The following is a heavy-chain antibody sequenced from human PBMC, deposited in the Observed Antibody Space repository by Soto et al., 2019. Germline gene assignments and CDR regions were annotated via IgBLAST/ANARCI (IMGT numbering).Heavy chain of an antibody. Sequence: PGGSLRLSCAAAGFTFSSYDMHWVRQATGKGLEWVSAIGTAGDTYYPGSVKGRFTISRENAKNSLYLQMNSLRAGDTAVYYCARMGYYDSSEGFAFDIWGQGTMVTVSS. J-gene: IGHJ3*02. CDR2: IGTAGDT. CDR1: GFTFSSYD. D-gene: IGHD3-22*01. CDR3: ARMGYYDSSEGFAFDI. V-gene: IGHV3-13*04.